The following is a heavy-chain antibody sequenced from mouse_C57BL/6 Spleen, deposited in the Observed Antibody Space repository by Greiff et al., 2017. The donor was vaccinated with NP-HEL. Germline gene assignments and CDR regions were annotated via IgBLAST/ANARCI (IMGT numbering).Heavy chain of an antibody. CDR2: IDPSDSET. J-gene: IGHJ2*01. V-gene: IGHV1-52*01. CDR1: GYTFTSYW. CDR3: ASGITRGGVDY. Sequence: QVQLQQPGAELVRPGSSVKLSCKASGYTFTSYWMHWVKQRPIQGLEWIGNIDPSDSETHYNQKFKDKATLTVDKSSSTAYMQLSSLTSEDSAVYYCASGITRGGVDYWGQGTTLTVSS. D-gene: IGHD1-2*01.